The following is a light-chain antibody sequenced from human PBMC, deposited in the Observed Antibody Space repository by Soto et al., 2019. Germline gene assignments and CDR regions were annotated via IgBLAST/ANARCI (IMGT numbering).Light chain of an antibody. CDR2: DVS. CDR1: SSDVGGYNY. Sequence: QSALNQPASVAGSPGPSITISCTGTSSDVGGYNYVSWYQQHPGKAPKLMIYDVSNRPSGVSNRFSGSKSGNTASLTISGLQAEDEADYYCSSYTSSNTLGVFGGGTPLTVL. CDR3: SSYTSSNTLGV. J-gene: IGLJ2*01. V-gene: IGLV2-14*01.